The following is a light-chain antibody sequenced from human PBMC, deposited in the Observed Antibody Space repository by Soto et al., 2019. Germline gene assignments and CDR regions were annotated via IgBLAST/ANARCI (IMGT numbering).Light chain of an antibody. J-gene: IGLJ2*01. CDR3: CSYARSSTSYVV. CDR1: SSDAGSYNL. Sequence: QSVLTQPASVSGSPGQSITISCTGTSSDAGSYNLVSWYQQHPGKAPKLMIYEGSKRPSGVSNRFSASKSANTASLTISGLQAEDEADYYCCSYARSSTSYVVFGGGTKVTVL. CDR2: EGS. V-gene: IGLV2-23*01.